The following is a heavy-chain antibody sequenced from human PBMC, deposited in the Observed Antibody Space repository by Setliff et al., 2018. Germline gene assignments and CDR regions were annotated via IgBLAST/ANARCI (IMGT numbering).Heavy chain of an antibody. V-gene: IGHV4-38-2*01. CDR3: ARGEGCNDGICLYRFDF. CDR2: IYHSGST. D-gene: IGHD3-16*01. J-gene: IGHJ4*02. CDR1: GYSISSGYY. Sequence: SETLSLTCAVSGYSISSGYYWGWIRQPPGKGLEWIGSIYHSGSTYYNPSLKSRVTISVDTSKNQFSLELSSVTAADTAVYYCARGEGCNDGICLYRFDFWGQGTLVTVSS.